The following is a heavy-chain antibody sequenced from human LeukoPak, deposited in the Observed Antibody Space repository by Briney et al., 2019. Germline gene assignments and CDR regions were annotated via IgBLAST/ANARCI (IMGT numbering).Heavy chain of an antibody. J-gene: IGHJ4*02. CDR2: INSDGSTT. V-gene: IGHV3-74*01. CDR1: GFTFISYW. CDR3: ARGHHYYDSSAYYY. D-gene: IGHD3-22*01. Sequence: GGSLRLSCAASGFTFISYWMHWVRQAPGKGLVWVSRINSDGSTTSYAASVKGRFTISRDTAKNTLYLQMNSLRAEDTAVYYCARGHHYYDSSAYYYWGRGTLVTVSS.